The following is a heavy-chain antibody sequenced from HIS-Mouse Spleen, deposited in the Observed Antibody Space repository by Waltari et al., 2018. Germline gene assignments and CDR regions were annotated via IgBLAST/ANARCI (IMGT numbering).Heavy chain of an antibody. CDR2: INPSGGST. J-gene: IGHJ4*02. CDR1: GYTFTSYY. D-gene: IGHD1-26*01. V-gene: IGHV1-46*01. CDR3: ARDSGSWSGTHIVGATHFDY. Sequence: QVQLVQSGAEVKKPGASGKVSCKASGYTFTSYYMHWVRQAPGQGLEWKGIINPSGGSTSYAQKFQGRVTMTRDTSTSTVYMELSSLRSEDTAVYYCARDSGSWSGTHIVGATHFDYWGQGTLVTVSS.